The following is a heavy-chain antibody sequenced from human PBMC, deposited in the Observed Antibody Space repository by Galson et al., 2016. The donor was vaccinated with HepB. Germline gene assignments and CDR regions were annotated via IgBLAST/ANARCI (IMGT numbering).Heavy chain of an antibody. V-gene: IGHV1-24*01. J-gene: IGHJ6*02. CDR2: FDPKDDET. Sequence: SVKVSCKVSGYSLTELSMHWVRQAPGKGLEWMGGFDPKDDETVSAQKFQGRLTMTEDTSTDTAYMALSSLRSEDTAIYYCATGRTGYYFYGLDLWGQGTTVTVSS. CDR3: ATGRTGYYFYGLDL. D-gene: IGHD1/OR15-1a*01. CDR1: GYSLTELS.